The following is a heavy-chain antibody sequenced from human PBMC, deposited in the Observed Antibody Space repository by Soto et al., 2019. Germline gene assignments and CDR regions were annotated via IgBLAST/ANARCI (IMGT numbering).Heavy chain of an antibody. CDR1: GFTFSSYW. CDR3: ARGAARLLDY. CDR2: IKQDGSGR. Sequence: EVQLVGSGGGLVQPGGSLRVSCAASGFTFSSYWLSWVRQAPGKGLEWVANIKQDGSGRYYVDSVKGRFTISRDNAKNSLYLQMNSLRDEDTAVYYCARGAARLLDYWGQGTLVTVSS. J-gene: IGHJ4*02. V-gene: IGHV3-7*04. D-gene: IGHD6-6*01.